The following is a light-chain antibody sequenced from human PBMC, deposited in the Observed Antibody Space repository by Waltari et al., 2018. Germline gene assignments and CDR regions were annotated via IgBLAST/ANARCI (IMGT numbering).Light chain of an antibody. V-gene: IGLV4-60*03. CDR2: LEGSGTY. CDR3: ETWDPYTGVG. J-gene: IGLJ2*01. Sequence: QPVLTQSSSASASLGSSVKLTCTLSSEHSSYIMAWHQQQPGKAPRNLMKLEGSGTYNKGSVVPVRCSASCSGADRYLTISNLQSEDEADYFCETWDPYTGVGFGGGTKLTVL. CDR1: SEHSSYI.